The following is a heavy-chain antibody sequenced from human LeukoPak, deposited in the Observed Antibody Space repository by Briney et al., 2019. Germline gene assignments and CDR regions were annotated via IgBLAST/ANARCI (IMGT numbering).Heavy chain of an antibody. CDR1: GFAFSSYW. J-gene: IGHJ4*02. D-gene: IGHD2/OR15-2a*01. V-gene: IGHV3-23*01. CDR3: AKGNMASKFDY. CDR2: ISGGAGST. Sequence: GGSLRLSCAASGFAFSSYWMHWVRHAPGKGLEWVSSISGGAGSTYYADSVKGRFTISRANSENTLYLQMHSLRAEDTAVYYCAKGNMASKFDYWGQGTLVTVPS.